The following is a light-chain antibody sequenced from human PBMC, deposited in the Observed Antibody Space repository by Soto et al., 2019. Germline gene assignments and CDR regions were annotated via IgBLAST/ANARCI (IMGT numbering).Light chain of an antibody. Sequence: QSALSQPPSASGSPGQSVTISCTGTSSDVGDYNYVSWYQQHTGNAPKLMIYEVNKRPSAVHDRFPGSKSGNTASLPVSGPQAEDEAHSFCSSYGGRSNWKGFGTGTNVTGL. CDR2: EVN. CDR3: SSYGGRSNWKG. CDR1: SSDVGDYNY. V-gene: IGLV2-8*01. J-gene: IGLJ1*01.